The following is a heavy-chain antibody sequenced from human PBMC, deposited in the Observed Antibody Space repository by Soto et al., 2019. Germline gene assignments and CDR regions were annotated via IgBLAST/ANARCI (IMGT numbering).Heavy chain of an antibody. CDR3: ARLRITVLRGVMHYYMDV. V-gene: IGHV4-39*01. J-gene: IGHJ6*03. CDR2: VYYSGST. D-gene: IGHD3-10*01. Sequence: SETLSLTCTVSGGSISSSCYYWGWIRQPPGKGLEWIGSVYYSGSTYYNPSLKSRVTISVDTSKNQFSLKLSSVTAADTAVYYCARLRITVLRGVMHYYMDVWGKGTTVTVSS. CDR1: GGSISSSCYY.